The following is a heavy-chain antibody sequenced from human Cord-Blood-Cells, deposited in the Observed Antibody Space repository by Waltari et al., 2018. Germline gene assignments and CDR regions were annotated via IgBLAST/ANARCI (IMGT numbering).Heavy chain of an antibody. CDR2: MNPNSGNT. CDR3: ARGPPSGYYYYYYYGMDV. CDR1: GYTFTSYD. D-gene: IGHD3-22*01. Sequence: QVQLVQSGAEVKKPGASVKVSCKASGYTFTSYDINWVRQATGQGLEWMGWMNPNSGNTGYAQKFQGRVTMTSNTSISTAYMELSSLRSEDTAVYYCARGPPSGYYYYYYYGMDVWGQGTTVTVSS. J-gene: IGHJ6*02. V-gene: IGHV1-8*01.